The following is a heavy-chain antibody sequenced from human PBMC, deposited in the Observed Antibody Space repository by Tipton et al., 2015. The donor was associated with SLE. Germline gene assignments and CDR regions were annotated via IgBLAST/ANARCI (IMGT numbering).Heavy chain of an antibody. Sequence: TLSLTCTVSGGSISSSSYYWGWIRQPPGKGLEWIGRIYYSGSSYYNPSLKSRVTISVDTSKNQFSLKLSSVTAADTAVYYCARGPNGGYGSFDYWGLGALFTVSS. CDR1: GGSISSSSYY. CDR2: IYYSGSS. V-gene: IGHV4-39*07. D-gene: IGHD7-27*01. CDR3: ARGPNGGYGSFDY. J-gene: IGHJ4*02.